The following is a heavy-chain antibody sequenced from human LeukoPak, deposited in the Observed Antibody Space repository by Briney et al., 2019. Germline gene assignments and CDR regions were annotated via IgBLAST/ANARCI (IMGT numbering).Heavy chain of an antibody. J-gene: IGHJ4*02. CDR2: IYPGDSDT. Sequence: GESLQISCKGSGCSFSTYWIGWVRQTPGKGLEWMGIIYPGDSDTRYSPSFQGQVTISADKSITTAYLQWSSLQASDTAIYYCARRSGGADYWGQGTQVTVSS. CDR1: GCSFSTYW. V-gene: IGHV5-51*01. CDR3: ARRSGGADY. D-gene: IGHD3-16*01.